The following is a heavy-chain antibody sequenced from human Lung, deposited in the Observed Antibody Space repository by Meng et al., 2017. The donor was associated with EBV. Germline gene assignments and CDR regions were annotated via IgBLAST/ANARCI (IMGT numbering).Heavy chain of an antibody. D-gene: IGHD2-21*02. CDR1: GYMFTDYY. V-gene: IGHV1-2*06. J-gene: IGHJ4*02. Sequence: QVQLGQSGAEVKKPGASVKVSCKASGYMFTDYYMHWVRQAPGQGLAWMGRINPSSGGTDYAQKFQGRVTMTRDTSISTAYMELTSLRSDDTAIYYCARSIFSNDFFNWGQGTLVTASS. CDR3: ARSIFSNDFFN. CDR2: INPSSGGT.